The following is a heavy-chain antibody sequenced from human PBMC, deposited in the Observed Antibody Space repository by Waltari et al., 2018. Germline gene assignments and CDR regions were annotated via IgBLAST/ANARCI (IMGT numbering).Heavy chain of an antibody. CDR2: IKQDGYEK. CDR1: GFTFSSYW. V-gene: IGHV3-7*01. CDR3: ASDRRRRPGAFDI. J-gene: IGHJ3*02. Sequence: EVLLVESGGGLVQPGGSLRLSCAASGFTFSSYWMSWVRQAPGKGLEWVATIKQDGYEKYYVASGKGRFTIARDNAKNSLFLQMNSLTAEDTAMYYCASDRRRRPGAFDIWGQGTMVTVSS.